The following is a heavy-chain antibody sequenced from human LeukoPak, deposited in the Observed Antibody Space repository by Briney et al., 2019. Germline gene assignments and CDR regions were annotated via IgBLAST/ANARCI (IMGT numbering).Heavy chain of an antibody. D-gene: IGHD5/OR15-5a*01. CDR3: ARGLNTRTFDY. CDR1: GGSISSYY. Sequence: SETLSLTCTVSGGSISSYYGSWIRQPPGKGLEWIGYIYYSGSTNYNPSLKSRVTISVDTSKNQFSLKLSSVTAADTAVYYCARGLNTRTFDYWGQGTLVTVSS. V-gene: IGHV4-59*01. J-gene: IGHJ4*02. CDR2: IYYSGST.